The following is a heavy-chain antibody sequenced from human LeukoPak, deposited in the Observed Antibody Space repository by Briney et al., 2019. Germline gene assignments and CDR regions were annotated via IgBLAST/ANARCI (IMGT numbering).Heavy chain of an antibody. CDR1: GYTFTSYD. V-gene: IGHV1-8*01. CDR3: ARILATVTK. CDR2: MNPNSGNT. Sequence: ASVKVSCKASGYTFTSYDINWVRQATGQGLEWMGWMNPNSGNTGYAQKFQGRVTMTRDTSISTAYMELSRLRSDDTAVYYCARILATVTKWGQGTLVTVSS. J-gene: IGHJ4*02. D-gene: IGHD4-17*01.